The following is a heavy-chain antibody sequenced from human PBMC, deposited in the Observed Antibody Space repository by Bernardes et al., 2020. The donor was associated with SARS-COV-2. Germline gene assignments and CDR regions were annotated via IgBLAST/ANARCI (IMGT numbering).Heavy chain of an antibody. V-gene: IGHV5-51*01. J-gene: IGHJ4*02. CDR1: GYKFSSYW. CDR3: ARHEAQGSLAFEH. Sequence: GESLKISCKGSGYKFSSYWIGWARQMPGKGLEWMGVIYPGDSDTRYSPAFQGQVTISADKSINTAYLQWSSLKASDTAMYYCARHEAQGSLAFEHWGQGTGVIVSS. CDR2: IYPGDSDT.